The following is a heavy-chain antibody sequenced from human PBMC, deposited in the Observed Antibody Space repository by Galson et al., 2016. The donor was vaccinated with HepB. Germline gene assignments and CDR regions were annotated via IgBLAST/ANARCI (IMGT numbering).Heavy chain of an antibody. CDR2: TFYRSKWHN. CDR3: ARDPGWQYRDSGSYLGLFEP. J-gene: IGHJ5*02. D-gene: IGHD1-26*01. V-gene: IGHV6-1*01. Sequence: CAISGDSVSSNSAAWNWIRQSPSRGLEWLGRTFYRSKWHNEYAVSVQSRISIKSDTSKNQFSLQLNSVSPEDTAVYYCARDPGWQYRDSGSYLGLFEPWGQGTLVTVSS. CDR1: GDSVSSNSAA.